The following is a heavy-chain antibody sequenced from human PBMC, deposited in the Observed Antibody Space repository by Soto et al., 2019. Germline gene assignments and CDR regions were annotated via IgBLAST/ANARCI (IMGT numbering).Heavy chain of an antibody. CDR1: GFTFSSYA. CDR2: ISGSGGST. V-gene: IGHV3-23*01. D-gene: IGHD3-22*01. Sequence: PGGSLRLSCAASGFTFSSYAMSWVRQAPGKGLEWVSAISGSGGSTYYADSVKGRFTISRDNSKNTLYLQMNSLRAEDTAVYYCEKVPSDSTGYYLPDYWGQGTLVTVSS. J-gene: IGHJ4*02. CDR3: EKVPSDSTGYYLPDY.